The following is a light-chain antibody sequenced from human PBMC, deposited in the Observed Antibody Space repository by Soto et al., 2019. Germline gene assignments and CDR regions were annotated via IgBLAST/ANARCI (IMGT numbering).Light chain of an antibody. CDR3: GTWDSSLSAFYV. J-gene: IGLJ1*01. CDR1: SSNIGAGYG. V-gene: IGLV1-40*01. Sequence: QSVLTQPPSVSGAPGQRVTISCTGSSSNIGAGYGVHWYQQLPGTAPKLLIYGNSNRPSGIPDRFSGSKSGTSATLGITGLQTGDEADYYCGTWDSSLSAFYVFGTGTKVTVL. CDR2: GNS.